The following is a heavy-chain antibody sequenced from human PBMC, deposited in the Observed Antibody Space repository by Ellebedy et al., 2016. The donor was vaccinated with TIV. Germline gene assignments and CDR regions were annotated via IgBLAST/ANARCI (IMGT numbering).Heavy chain of an antibody. V-gene: IGHV1-46*01. J-gene: IGHJ4*02. CDR2: IDPAGDTT. Sequence: ASVKVSCKAIGYTLSRYYVHWVRQAPGQGLEWMGVIDPAGDTTTYAQRFQGRLTMTSDKSTSTVYMELSSLRSDDTAVYYCARKYYFDYWGQGTLVTVAS. CDR3: ARKYYFDY. CDR1: GYTLSRYY.